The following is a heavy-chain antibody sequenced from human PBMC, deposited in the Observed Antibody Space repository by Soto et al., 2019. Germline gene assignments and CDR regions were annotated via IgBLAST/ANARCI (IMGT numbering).Heavy chain of an antibody. V-gene: IGHV1-18*01. CDR2: ISAYNGNT. Sequence: ASVKVSCKASGYTFTSYGISWVRQAPGQGLEWMGWISAYNGNTNYAQKLQGRVTMTTDTSTSTAYMELRSLRSDDTAVYYCARDSQYYDFWSGSREGEDWFDPWGQGTLVTVSS. J-gene: IGHJ5*02. D-gene: IGHD3-3*01. CDR1: GYTFTSYG. CDR3: ARDSQYYDFWSGSREGEDWFDP.